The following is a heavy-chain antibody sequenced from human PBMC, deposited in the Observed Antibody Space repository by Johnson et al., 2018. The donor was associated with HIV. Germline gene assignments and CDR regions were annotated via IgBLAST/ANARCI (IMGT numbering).Heavy chain of an antibody. V-gene: IGHV3-7*01. CDR1: GFTVSSNY. CDR3: ANIAVVYAFDI. CDR2: ISYDGSEK. J-gene: IGHJ3*02. D-gene: IGHD6-19*01. Sequence: VQLVESGGGLVQSGGSLRLSCGASGFTVSSNYMNWVRQAPGTGLEWVAVISYDGSEKYYVDSVKGRFTISRDNAKNSLYLQMNSLRAEDTAVYYCANIAVVYAFDIWGQGTMVTVSS.